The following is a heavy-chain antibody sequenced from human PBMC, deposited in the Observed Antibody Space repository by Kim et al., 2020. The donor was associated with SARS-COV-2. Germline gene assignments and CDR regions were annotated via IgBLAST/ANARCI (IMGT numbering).Heavy chain of an antibody. D-gene: IGHD6-19*01. CDR3: ARVGGSSGGYEADFYY. CDR2: IYHSGST. V-gene: IGHV4-38-2*02. CDR1: GYSISSGYY. Sequence: SETLSLTCTVSGYSISSGYYWGWIRQPPGKGLEWIGSIYHSGSTYYNPSLKSRVTISVDTSKNQFSLKLSSVTAADTAVYYCARVGGSSGGYEADFYYWG. J-gene: IGHJ4*01.